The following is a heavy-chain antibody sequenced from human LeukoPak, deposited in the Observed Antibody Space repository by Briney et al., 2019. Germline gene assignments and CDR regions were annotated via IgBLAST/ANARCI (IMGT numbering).Heavy chain of an antibody. Sequence: SETLSLTCTVSGASISSYYWSWIRQPPGKGLEWIGYIYYSGSTNSNPSLKSRVTISVDTSKNQFSLKLSSVTAADTAVYYCARVRCSGGRCYYRYYYYMDVWGKGTTVTVSS. D-gene: IGHD2-15*01. V-gene: IGHV4-59*12. CDR1: GASISSYY. CDR3: ARVRCSGGRCYYRYYYYMDV. J-gene: IGHJ6*03. CDR2: IYYSGST.